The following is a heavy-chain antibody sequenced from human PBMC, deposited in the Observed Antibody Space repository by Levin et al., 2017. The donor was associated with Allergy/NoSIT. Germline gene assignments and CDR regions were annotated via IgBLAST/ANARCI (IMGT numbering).Heavy chain of an antibody. CDR3: AKDILGSGWFYFDY. D-gene: IGHD6-19*01. V-gene: IGHV3-9*01. CDR2: ISWNSGSI. Sequence: SLKISCAASGFTFDDYAMHWVRQAPGKGLEWVSGISWNSGSIGYADSVKGRFTISRDNAKNSLYLQMNSLRAEDTALYYCAKDILGSGWFYFDYWGQGTLVTVSS. CDR1: GFTFDDYA. J-gene: IGHJ4*02.